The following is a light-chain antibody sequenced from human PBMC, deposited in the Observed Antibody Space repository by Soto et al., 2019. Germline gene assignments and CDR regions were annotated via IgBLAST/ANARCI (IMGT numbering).Light chain of an antibody. CDR1: SSDVGGYNH. V-gene: IGLV2-14*01. J-gene: IGLJ3*02. CDR3: CSYAGSNTWV. Sequence: QSVLTQPASVSGSPGQSITISCTGTSSDVGGYNHVSWYQHSPGKAPKLILFAVSDRPSGVSHRFSGSKSGNTASLTISGLQAEDEADYYCCSYAGSNTWVFGGGTKLTVL. CDR2: AVS.